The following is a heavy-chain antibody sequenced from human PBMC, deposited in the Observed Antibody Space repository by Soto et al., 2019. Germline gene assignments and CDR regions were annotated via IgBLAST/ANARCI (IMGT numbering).Heavy chain of an antibody. J-gene: IGHJ5*02. CDR3: TRHGMLRGTCWFDP. CDR1: GYSFTRHW. D-gene: IGHD3-10*01. V-gene: IGHV5-51*01. Sequence: GESLKISCKGSGYSFTRHWIGWVRQMPGKGLEWMGIIYPGDSDTRYSPSFQGQVTISADKSINTAYLQWSSLKASDTAMYYCTRHGMLRGTCWFDPWGQGTQVTVSS. CDR2: IYPGDSDT.